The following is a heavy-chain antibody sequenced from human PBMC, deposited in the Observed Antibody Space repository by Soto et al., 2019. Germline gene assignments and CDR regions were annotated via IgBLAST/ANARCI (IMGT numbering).Heavy chain of an antibody. D-gene: IGHD2-2*01. CDR2: INHSGST. J-gene: IGHJ4*02. Sequence: SETLSLTCAVYGGSFSGYYWSWIRQPPGKGLEWIGEINHSGSTNYNPSLKSRVTISVDTSKNQFSLKLSSVTAADTAVYYCARGYCSSTSCRADSRFDYWGQGTLVTVSS. CDR1: GGSFSGYY. CDR3: ARGYCSSTSCRADSRFDY. V-gene: IGHV4-34*01.